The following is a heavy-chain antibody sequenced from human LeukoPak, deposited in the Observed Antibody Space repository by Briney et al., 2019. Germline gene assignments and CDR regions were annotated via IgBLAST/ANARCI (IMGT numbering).Heavy chain of an antibody. CDR1: VGCLSGYY. CDR2: INHSGST. V-gene: IGHV4-34*01. D-gene: IGHD6-19*01. J-gene: IGHJ4*02. CDR3: ARPVSGSSGWYYNY. Sequence: SQTLSLTCAVYVGCLSGYYWSWIRQPPRKGLEWIGEINHSGSTNYNASLKSRVTISVDTSKNEVSLKLSSVPAADTAVYYCARPVSGSSGWYYNYWGQGTLVTVSS.